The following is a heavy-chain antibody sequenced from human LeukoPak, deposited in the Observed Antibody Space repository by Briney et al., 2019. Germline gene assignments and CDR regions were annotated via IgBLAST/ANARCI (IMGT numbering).Heavy chain of an antibody. J-gene: IGHJ4*02. Sequence: HPGGSLRLSCAASGFTFSSYAMHWVRQAPGKGLEWVAVISYDGSNKYYADSVKGRFTISRDDSKSIAYLQMNSLKTEDTAVYYCTRDYYDSSGYPYYFDYWGQGTLVTVSS. CDR2: ISYDGSNK. V-gene: IGHV3-30-3*01. D-gene: IGHD3-22*01. CDR1: GFTFSSYA. CDR3: TRDYYDSSGYPYYFDY.